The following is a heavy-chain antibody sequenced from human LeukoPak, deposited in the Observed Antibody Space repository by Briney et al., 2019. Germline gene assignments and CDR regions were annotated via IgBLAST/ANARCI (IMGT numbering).Heavy chain of an antibody. CDR2: ISGDSRYI. D-gene: IGHD6-13*01. CDR3: ARSKAAAGKYWFDP. V-gene: IGHV3-21*01. J-gene: IGHJ5*02. CDR1: GFTFSSYS. Sequence: GGSLRLSCAASGFTFSSYSMNWVRQAPGKGLEWVSAISGDSRYIYYADSVRGRFTISRDNAKNSLYLQMNSLRAEDTAVYYCARSKAAAGKYWFDPWGQGTLVTVSS.